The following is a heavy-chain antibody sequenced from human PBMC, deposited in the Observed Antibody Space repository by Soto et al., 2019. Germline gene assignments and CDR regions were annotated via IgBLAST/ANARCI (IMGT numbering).Heavy chain of an antibody. D-gene: IGHD3-3*01. CDR1: GFTFSSYA. CDR3: AKDHRDFWSGYYQADAFDI. J-gene: IGHJ3*02. CDR2: ISGSGGST. V-gene: IGHV3-23*01. Sequence: EVQLLESGGGLVQPGGSLRLSCAASGFTFSSYAMSWVHQAPGKGLEWVSAISGSGGSTYYADSVKGRFTISRDNSKNTLYLQMNSLRAEDTAVYYCAKDHRDFWSGYYQADAFDIWGQGTMVTVSS.